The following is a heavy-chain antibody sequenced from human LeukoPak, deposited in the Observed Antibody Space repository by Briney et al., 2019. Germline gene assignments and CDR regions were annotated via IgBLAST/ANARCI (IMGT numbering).Heavy chain of an antibody. J-gene: IGHJ6*03. V-gene: IGHV6-1*01. CDR3: ARGYSSSWYSYYYYMDV. CDR1: GDSVSSNSAA. Sequence: SQTLSLTCAISGDSVSSNSAAWNWIRQSPSRGLEWLGRTYYRSKWYNDYAVSVKSRITINPDTSKNQFSLQLNSVTPEDTAVYYCARGYSSSWYSYYYYMDVWGKGTTVTISS. CDR2: TYYRSKWYN. D-gene: IGHD6-13*01.